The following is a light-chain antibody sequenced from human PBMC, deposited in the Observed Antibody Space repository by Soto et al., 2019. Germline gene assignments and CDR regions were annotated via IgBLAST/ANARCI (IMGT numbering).Light chain of an antibody. CDR3: AAWDVSLNGPV. CDR1: SSNIGSNT. J-gene: IGLJ2*01. V-gene: IGLV1-44*01. CDR2: SNN. Sequence: QSVLTQPPSASGTPGQRVTISCSGGSSNIGSNTVNWYQQLPGTAPKLLIYSNNQRPSGVPDRFSGSKSGTSASLAISGLQSEDEADYYCAAWDVSLNGPVFGGGTKLTVL.